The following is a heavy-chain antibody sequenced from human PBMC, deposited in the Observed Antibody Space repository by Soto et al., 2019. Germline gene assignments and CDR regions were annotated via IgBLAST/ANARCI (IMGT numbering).Heavy chain of an antibody. CDR1: GFTFSNYV. CDR2: ISGTGGST. D-gene: IGHD3-10*01. J-gene: IGHJ4*02. CDR3: AKEGNRVRGLDY. V-gene: IGHV3-23*01. Sequence: GGSLRLSCAASGFTFSNYVLSWVRQAPGKGLEWASAISGTGGSTYYADSVKGRFTISRDNSKNTLYVQMNRLRVEDTAVYYCAKEGNRVRGLDYWGQGTLVTVSS.